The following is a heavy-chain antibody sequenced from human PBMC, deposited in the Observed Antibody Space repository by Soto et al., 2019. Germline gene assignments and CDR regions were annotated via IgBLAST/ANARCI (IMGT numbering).Heavy chain of an antibody. V-gene: IGHV2-70*13. J-gene: IGHJ6*02. D-gene: IGHD3-10*01. CDR1: GFSLTSPGMC. CDR2: IERDDDDK. Sequence: SGPTLVNPTETLTLTCTFSGFSLTSPGMCVSWIRQSPGKALEWLALIERDDDDKYYSTSLKTRLTISKDTRKNQVVLTMANMEPADTATYYCARSIRGPRRFDGMDVWGQGTTVTVSS. CDR3: ARSIRGPRRFDGMDV.